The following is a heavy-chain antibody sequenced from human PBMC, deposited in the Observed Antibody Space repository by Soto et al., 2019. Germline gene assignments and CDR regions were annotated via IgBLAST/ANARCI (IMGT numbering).Heavy chain of an antibody. V-gene: IGHV3-49*04. D-gene: IGHD1-1*01. CDR2: IRGKAYGGTT. CDR3: ARYRIAPDLSDFDY. CDR1: GFNFGGYA. J-gene: IGHJ4*02. Sequence: GVLRLSCTASGFNFGGYALSWVRLAPGKGLEWVGSIRGKAYGGTTEYAASVRGRFTISRDDSRSIAYLQMNSLKTEDTAVYYCARYRIAPDLSDFDYWGRGTLVTVSS.